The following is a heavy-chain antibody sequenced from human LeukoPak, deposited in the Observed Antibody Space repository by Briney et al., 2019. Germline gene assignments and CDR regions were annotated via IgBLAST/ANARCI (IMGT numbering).Heavy chain of an antibody. J-gene: IGHJ4*02. D-gene: IGHD3-3*01. CDR1: GYTFTGYY. V-gene: IGHV1-2*02. CDR2: INPNSGGT. CDR3: ARDKAYPAQPSYDFWSGYTFDY. Sequence: GASVKVSCKASGYTFTGYYMHWVRQAPGQGLEWMGWINPNSGGTNYAQKLQGRVTMTTDTSTSTAYMELRSLRSDDTAVYYCARDKAYPAQPSYDFWSGYTFDYWGQGTLVTVSS.